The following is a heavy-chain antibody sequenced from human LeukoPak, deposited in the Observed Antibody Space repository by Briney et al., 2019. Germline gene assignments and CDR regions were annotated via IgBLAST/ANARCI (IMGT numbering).Heavy chain of an antibody. Sequence: PGGSLRLSCAASGFTFSSYSMNWVRQAPGKGLEWISYISGSGSVSYYEDSVKGRFTISRDNAKNSLYLQMNSLRAEDTAVYYCAKAWALTYLGGVDSWGQGTLVTVSS. CDR1: GFTFSSYS. CDR2: ISGSGSVS. CDR3: AKAWALTYLGGVDS. D-gene: IGHD2-21*02. V-gene: IGHV3-48*01. J-gene: IGHJ4*02.